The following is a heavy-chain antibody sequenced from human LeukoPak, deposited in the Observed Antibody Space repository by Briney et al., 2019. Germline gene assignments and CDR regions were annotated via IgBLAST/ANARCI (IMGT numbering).Heavy chain of an antibody. CDR2: INHSGST. J-gene: IGHJ3*02. CDR1: GGSISSSSYY. Sequence: SETLSLTCTVSGGSISSSSYYWGWIRQPPGKGLEWIGEINHSGSTNYNPSLKSRVTISVDTSKNQFSLKLSSVTAADTAVYYCASAAMVHDAFDIWGQGTMVTVSS. V-gene: IGHV4-39*07. CDR3: ASAAMVHDAFDI. D-gene: IGHD5-18*01.